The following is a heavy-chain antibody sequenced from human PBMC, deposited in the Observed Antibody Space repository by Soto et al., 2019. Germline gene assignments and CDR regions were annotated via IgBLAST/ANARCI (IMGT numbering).Heavy chain of an antibody. CDR3: AKDHGYSYGLLDY. D-gene: IGHD5-18*01. J-gene: IGHJ4*02. CDR2: ISYDGSDK. CDR1: GFTFSRYG. Sequence: QVQLVESGGGVVQPGRSLRLSCAASGFTFSRYGIHWVRQAPGKGLEWVSIISYDGSDKYYADSVKGRFTISRDNSKNTLYLQMNSLRGEDTAVYYCAKDHGYSYGLLDYWGQGTLVTVSS. V-gene: IGHV3-30*18.